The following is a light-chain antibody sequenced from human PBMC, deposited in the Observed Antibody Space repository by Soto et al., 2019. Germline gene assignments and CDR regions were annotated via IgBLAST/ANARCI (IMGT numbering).Light chain of an antibody. Sequence: EIVMTQSPATLSVSPGERATLSCRASQSVSSNLAWYQQKPGQAPRLLIYGASTRATGIPARFSGSGSGTEFTLTISSLQSEDFAVYYCQQYNNWPRGTFGPGTRWIS. V-gene: IGKV3-15*01. CDR1: QSVSSN. CDR2: GAS. J-gene: IGKJ1*01. CDR3: QQYNNWPRGT.